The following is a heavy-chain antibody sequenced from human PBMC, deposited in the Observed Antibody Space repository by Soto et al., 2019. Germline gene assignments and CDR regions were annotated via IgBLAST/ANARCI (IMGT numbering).Heavy chain of an antibody. Sequence: QVLLQESGPGLMKPSQTLSLTCTVSGLTISSASYYWSWIRQHPGKGLEWVGNIYYNGSTYYSPSLKSRVTLWVDTSKIQFSLRLASVTAVDTAVYYCARYRISGSWSKFDYWGQGTLVTVSS. D-gene: IGHD6-13*01. CDR3: ARYRISGSWSKFDY. J-gene: IGHJ4*02. CDR1: GLTISSASYY. CDR2: IYYNGST. V-gene: IGHV4-31*03.